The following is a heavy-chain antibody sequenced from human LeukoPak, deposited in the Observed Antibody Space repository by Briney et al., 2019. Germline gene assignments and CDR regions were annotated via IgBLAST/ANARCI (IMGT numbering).Heavy chain of an antibody. CDR1: GGSISSYY. J-gene: IGHJ6*03. D-gene: IGHD2-2*02. CDR3: ARVGYCSSTSCYTGYYYMDV. Sequence: PSETLSLTCTVSGGSISSYYWSWIRQPPGKGLEWIGYIYYSGSTNYNPSLKSRVTVSVDTSKNQFSLKLSSVTAADTAVYYCARVGYCSSTSCYTGYYYMDVWGKGTMVTVSS. V-gene: IGHV4-59*01. CDR2: IYYSGST.